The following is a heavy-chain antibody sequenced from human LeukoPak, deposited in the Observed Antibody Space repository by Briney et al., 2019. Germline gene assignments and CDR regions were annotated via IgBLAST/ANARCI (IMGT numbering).Heavy chain of an antibody. CDR2: INPNSGGT. CDR1: GYTFTGYY. CDR3: ARAAYYYDSSGYYGHGFDY. D-gene: IGHD3-22*01. V-gene: IGHV1-2*02. Sequence: GASVKVSCKASGYTFTGYYMHWVRQAPGQGLEWMGWINPNSGGTNYAQKFQGRVTMTRDTSISTAYMELSRLRSEDTAVYYCARAAYYYDSSGYYGHGFDYWGQGTLVTVSS. J-gene: IGHJ4*02.